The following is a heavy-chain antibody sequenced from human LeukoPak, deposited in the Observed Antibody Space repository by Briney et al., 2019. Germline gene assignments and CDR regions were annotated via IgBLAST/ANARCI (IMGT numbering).Heavy chain of an antibody. D-gene: IGHD2-21*02. CDR1: GGTFSSYA. J-gene: IGHJ5*02. CDR3: ARSLCGGDCYRFPYWFDP. CDR2: IIPIFGTA. V-gene: IGHV1-69*06. Sequence: ASVKVSCKASGGTFSSYAISWVRQAPGQGLEWMGGIIPIFGTANYAQKFQGRVTITADKSTSTAYMELSSLRSEDTAVYYCARSLCGGDCYRFPYWFDPWGQGTLVTVSS.